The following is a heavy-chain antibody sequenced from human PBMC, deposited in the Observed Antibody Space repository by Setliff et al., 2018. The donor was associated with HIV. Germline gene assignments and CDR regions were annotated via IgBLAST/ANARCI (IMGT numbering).Heavy chain of an antibody. CDR3: ATGWLDGSGQKNFGS. J-gene: IGHJ5*01. D-gene: IGHD2-15*01. Sequence: SETLSLTCAVYGGSFSRDYWTWIRQPPGKGPEWIGEINHSGITNYNSFLKSRVTISVDTSKNQFSLKLNSVTAADTAMYYCATGWLDGSGQKNFGSWGQGTLVTVS. V-gene: IGHV4-34*01. CDR1: GGSFSRDY. CDR2: INHSGIT.